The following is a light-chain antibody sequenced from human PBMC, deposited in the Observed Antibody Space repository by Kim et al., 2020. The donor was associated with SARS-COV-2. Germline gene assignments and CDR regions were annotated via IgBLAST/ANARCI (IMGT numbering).Light chain of an antibody. V-gene: IGKV1-5*03. Sequence: LSAYVGDRVIITCRASQSVGNYLAWYQQKPGKAPELLIYQASSLKSGVPLRFSGSGSGTEFTLTISSLQPDDFATYYCQQYNGYSTFGPGTKVDIK. CDR1: QSVGNY. CDR2: QAS. CDR3: QQYNGYST. J-gene: IGKJ3*01.